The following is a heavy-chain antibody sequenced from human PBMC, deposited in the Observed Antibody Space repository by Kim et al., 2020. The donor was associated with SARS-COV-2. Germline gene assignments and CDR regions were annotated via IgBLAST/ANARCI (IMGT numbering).Heavy chain of an antibody. J-gene: IGHJ4*02. V-gene: IGHV3-23*01. D-gene: IGHD1-26*01. CDR1: GFTFSSYA. CDR3: AKKKDSGSYYPYYFDY. CDR2: ISGSGGST. Sequence: GGSLRLSCAASGFTFSSYAMSWVRQAPGKGLEWVSAISGSGGSTYYADSVKGRFTISRDNSKNTLYLQMNSLRAEDTAVYYCAKKKDSGSYYPYYFDYWGQGTLVTVSS.